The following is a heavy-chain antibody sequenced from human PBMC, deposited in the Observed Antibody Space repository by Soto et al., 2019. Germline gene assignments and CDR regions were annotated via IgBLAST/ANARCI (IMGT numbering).Heavy chain of an antibody. CDR2: INAGNGNT. CDR1: GSTFTSYA. Sequence: GASVKVSCKASGSTFTSYAMHWVCQAPGQRLEWMGWINAGNGNTKYSQKFQGRVTITRDTSASTAYMELSSLRSEDTAVYYCARDGYSYGTVWYYYYYMDVWGKGTTVTVSS. D-gene: IGHD5-18*01. J-gene: IGHJ6*03. V-gene: IGHV1-3*01. CDR3: ARDGYSYGTVWYYYYYMDV.